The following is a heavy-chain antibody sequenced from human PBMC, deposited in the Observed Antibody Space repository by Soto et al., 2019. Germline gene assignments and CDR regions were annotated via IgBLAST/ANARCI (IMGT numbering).Heavy chain of an antibody. CDR3: ARVDYGDYRVGDAFDI. D-gene: IGHD4-17*01. Sequence: SVKVSCKASGYTFTSYDINWVRQATGQGLEWMGWMNPNSGNTGYAQKFQGRVTMTRNTSISTAYMELSSLRSEDTAVYYCARVDYGDYRVGDAFDIWGHGTMVTV. J-gene: IGHJ3*02. CDR2: MNPNSGNT. CDR1: GYTFTSYD. V-gene: IGHV1-8*01.